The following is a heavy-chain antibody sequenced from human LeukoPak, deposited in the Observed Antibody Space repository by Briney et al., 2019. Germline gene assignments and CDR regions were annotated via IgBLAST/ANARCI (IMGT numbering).Heavy chain of an antibody. V-gene: IGHV3-9*01. CDR1: GFTFEDYG. CDR3: AKGIPAGPTALDY. D-gene: IGHD2-2*01. Sequence: PGRSLTLSCAASGFTFEDYGMYWVRQAPGQGLEWVSGISWNSGDIDYADSVKGRFTISRDNAKNSLYLEMKSPRADDTALYFCAKGIPAGPTALDYWGQGVLVTVSS. CDR2: ISWNSGDI. J-gene: IGHJ4*02.